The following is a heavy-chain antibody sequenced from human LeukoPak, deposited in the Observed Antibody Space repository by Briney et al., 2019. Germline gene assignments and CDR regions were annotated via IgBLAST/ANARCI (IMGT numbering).Heavy chain of an antibody. V-gene: IGHV4-34*01. CDR2: INHSGST. CDR1: GGSFSGYY. CDR3: ARVGSGWYGT. D-gene: IGHD6-19*01. J-gene: IGHJ4*02. Sequence: SETLSLTCAVYGGSFSGYYWSWIRQPPGKGLEWIGGINHSGSTNYNPSLKSRVTISVDTSKNQFSLKLSSVTAADTAVYYCARVGSGWYGTWGQGTLVTVSS.